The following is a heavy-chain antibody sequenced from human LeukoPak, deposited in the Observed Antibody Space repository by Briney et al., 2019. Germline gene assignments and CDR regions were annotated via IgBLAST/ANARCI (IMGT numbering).Heavy chain of an antibody. CDR3: ARLQDYYYDSSGYDQL. V-gene: IGHV3-53*01. J-gene: IGHJ4*02. Sequence: PGGSLRLSCAASGFTVSSNYMSWVRQAPGKGLEWVSVIYSGGSTYYADSVKGRFTISRANSKNTLYLQMNSLRAEDTAVYYCARLQDYYYDSSGYDQLWGQGTLVTVSS. CDR1: GFTVSSNY. CDR2: IYSGGST. D-gene: IGHD3-22*01.